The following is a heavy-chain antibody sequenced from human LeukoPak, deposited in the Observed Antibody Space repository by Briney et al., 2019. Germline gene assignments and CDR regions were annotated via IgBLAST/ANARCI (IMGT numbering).Heavy chain of an antibody. CDR2: FDPEDGET. CDR3: AKGSIAAAWFGTEFDP. V-gene: IGHV1-24*01. CDR1: GYTLTELS. J-gene: IGHJ5*02. Sequence: WASVKVSCKVSGYTLTELSMHWVRQAPGKGLEWMGGFDPEDGETIYAQKFQGRVTMTEDTSTDTAYMELNSLRAEDTAVYYCAKGSIAAAWFGTEFDPWGQGTLVTVSS. D-gene: IGHD6-13*01.